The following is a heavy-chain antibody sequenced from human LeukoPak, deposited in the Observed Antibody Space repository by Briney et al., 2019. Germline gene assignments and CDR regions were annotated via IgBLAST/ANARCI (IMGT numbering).Heavy chain of an antibody. CDR1: GGTFSSYT. CDR2: IIPILGIA. V-gene: IGHV1-69*02. J-gene: IGHJ3*02. Sequence: GASVKVSCKASGGTFSSYTISWVRQAPGQGLEWMGRIIPILGIANYAQKFQGRVTITADKSTSTAYMELSRLRSEDTAVYYCASPSSALAFDIWGQGTMVTVSS. CDR3: ASPSSALAFDI. D-gene: IGHD3-22*01.